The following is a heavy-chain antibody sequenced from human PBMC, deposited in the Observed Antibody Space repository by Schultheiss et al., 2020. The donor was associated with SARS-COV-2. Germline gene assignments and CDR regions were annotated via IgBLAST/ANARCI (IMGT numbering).Heavy chain of an antibody. CDR2: INHSGST. V-gene: IGHV4-61*01. D-gene: IGHD2-21*02. Sequence: SETLSLTCTVSGGSVSSGSFYWSWIRQPPGKRLEWIGEINHSGSTNYNPSLKSRVTISVDKSKNQFSLKLSSVTAADTAVYYCAKWYQIIVVVTAIPGEKDYFDYWGQGTLVTVSS. CDR1: GGSVSSGSFY. CDR3: AKWYQIIVVVTAIPGEKDYFDY. J-gene: IGHJ4*02.